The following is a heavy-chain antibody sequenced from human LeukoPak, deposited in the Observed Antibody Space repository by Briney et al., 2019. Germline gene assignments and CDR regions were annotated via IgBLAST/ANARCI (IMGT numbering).Heavy chain of an antibody. CDR2: ISYDGSNK. CDR1: GFTFSSYA. V-gene: IGHV3-30*04. J-gene: IGHJ4*02. D-gene: IGHD2-2*01. CDR3: AKDLKEVVVVPAAIIS. Sequence: GGSLRLSCAASGFTFSSYAMHWVRQAPGKGLEWVAVISYDGSNKYYADSVKGRFTISRDNSKNTLYLQMNSLRAEDTAVYYCAKDLKEVVVVPAAIISWGQGTLVTVSS.